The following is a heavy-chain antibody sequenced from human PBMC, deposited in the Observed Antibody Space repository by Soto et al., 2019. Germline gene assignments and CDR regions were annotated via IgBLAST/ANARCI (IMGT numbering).Heavy chain of an antibody. D-gene: IGHD4-17*01. CDR1: GGSFSGYY. J-gene: IGHJ6*03. CDR3: ARGGTTVTTVGYYYYYMDV. Sequence: SETLSLTCAVYGGSFSGYYWSWIRQPPGKGLEWIGEINHSGSTNYNPSLKSRVTISVDTSKNQFSLKLSSVTAADTAVYYCARGGTTVTTVGYYYYYMDVWGKGTTVTVSS. V-gene: IGHV4-34*01. CDR2: INHSGST.